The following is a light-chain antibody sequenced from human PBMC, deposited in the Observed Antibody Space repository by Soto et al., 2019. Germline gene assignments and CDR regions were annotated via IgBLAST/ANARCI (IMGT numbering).Light chain of an antibody. Sequence: EVVLTQSSATLSLSPGERATLSCRASPSVTNFLAWYQQKPGQAPRLLIYGAFNRATGIPARFGGSGSGTDFTLTINSLEPEDFAVYYCQQRNVWPPITFGQGTRLEIK. CDR3: QQRNVWPPIT. CDR2: GAF. V-gene: IGKV3-11*01. J-gene: IGKJ5*01. CDR1: PSVTNF.